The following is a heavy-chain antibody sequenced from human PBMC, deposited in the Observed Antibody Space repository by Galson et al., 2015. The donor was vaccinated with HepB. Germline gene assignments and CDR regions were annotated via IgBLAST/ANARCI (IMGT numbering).Heavy chain of an antibody. CDR2: INSRSGDT. V-gene: IGHV1-2*02. CDR3: TRDDWGSGNYFDY. D-gene: IGHD3-16*01. Sequence: SVKVSCKASGYTFTDYYIHWVRQAPGQGLECMGWINSRSGDTYYAQKFQDRVTMTRDTSISTAYMELSRLTSDDTAVYYCTRDDWGSGNYFDYWGQGTLVPVSS. CDR1: GYTFTDYY. J-gene: IGHJ4*02.